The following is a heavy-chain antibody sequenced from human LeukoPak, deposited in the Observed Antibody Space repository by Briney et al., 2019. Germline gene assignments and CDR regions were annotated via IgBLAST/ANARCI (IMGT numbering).Heavy chain of an antibody. V-gene: IGHV4-39*07. CDR2: IYYSGST. CDR3: ARADTVYYYDSSGYYSRFEGPDY. CDR1: GGSISSSSYY. J-gene: IGHJ4*02. D-gene: IGHD3-22*01. Sequence: SETLSLTCTVSGGSISSSSYYWGWIRQPPGKGLEWIGSIYYSGSTYCNPSLKSRVTISVDTSKNQFSLKLSSVTAVDTAVYYCARADTVYYYDSSGYYSRFEGPDYWGQGTLVTVSS.